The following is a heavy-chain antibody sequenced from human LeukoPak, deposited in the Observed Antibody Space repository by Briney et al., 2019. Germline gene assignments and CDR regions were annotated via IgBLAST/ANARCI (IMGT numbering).Heavy chain of an antibody. J-gene: IGHJ4*02. V-gene: IGHV3-21*01. CDR2: ISDSGNT. Sequence: GGSLRLSCAASGFTLSSYAMSWVRQAPGKGLEWVSAISDSGNTYHADSVKGRFTISRDNAKKSLYLQMNSLRAEDTAVYYCARVYQGVSLFDGIDYWGQGTLVTVSS. CDR1: GFTLSSYA. D-gene: IGHD3-10*01. CDR3: ARVYQGVSLFDGIDY.